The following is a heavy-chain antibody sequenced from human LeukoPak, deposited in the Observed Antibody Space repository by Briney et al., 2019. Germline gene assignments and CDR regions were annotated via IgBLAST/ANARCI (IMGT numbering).Heavy chain of an antibody. V-gene: IGHV3-30*18. CDR1: GITFSSYG. CDR3: AKGLAVAGTPLDY. Sequence: GGSLRLSCAASGITFSSYGMHWVRQAPGKGLEWVAVISYDGSNKYYADSVKGRFTISRDNSKNTLYLQMNSLRAEDTAVYYCAKGLAVAGTPLDYWGQGTLVTVSS. CDR2: ISYDGSNK. D-gene: IGHD6-19*01. J-gene: IGHJ4*02.